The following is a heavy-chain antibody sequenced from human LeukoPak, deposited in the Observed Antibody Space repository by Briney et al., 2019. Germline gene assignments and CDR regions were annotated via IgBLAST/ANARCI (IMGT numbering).Heavy chain of an antibody. J-gene: IGHJ5*02. Sequence: PSETLSLTCTGSGGSISSSYYWSWIRQPPGKGLEWTGYIYYSGSTNYNPSLKSRVTISVDTSKNQFSLKLSSVTAADTAVYYCARGHSGGYYSPHWFDPWGQGTLVTVSS. CDR2: IYYSGST. CDR1: GGSISSSYY. CDR3: ARGHSGGYYSPHWFDP. D-gene: IGHD3-22*01. V-gene: IGHV4-59*01.